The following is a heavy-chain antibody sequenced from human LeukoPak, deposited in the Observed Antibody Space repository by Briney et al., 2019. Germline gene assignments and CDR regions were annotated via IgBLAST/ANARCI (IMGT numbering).Heavy chain of an antibody. V-gene: IGHV3-9*01. CDR3: AKAHYDILTGYYSYFDY. CDR1: GFTFDDYA. CDR2: ISWNSGSI. D-gene: IGHD3-9*01. Sequence: GGSLRLSCAASGFTFDDYAMHWVRQAPGKGLEWVSGISWNSGSIGYADSVKGRFTISRDNARNSLYLQMNSPRAEDTALYYCAKAHYDILTGYYSYFDYWGQGTLVTVSS. J-gene: IGHJ4*02.